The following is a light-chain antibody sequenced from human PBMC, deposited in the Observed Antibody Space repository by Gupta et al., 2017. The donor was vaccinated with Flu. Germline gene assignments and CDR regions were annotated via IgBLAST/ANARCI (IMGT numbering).Light chain of an antibody. CDR3: QQDNNWPPWT. CDR2: GAS. Sequence: ETVMTQSPATLSVSPGERATLSCRASQSVSSSLAWYQQKPGQAPRLLIYGASTRATGIPARFSGSGYGTEFTLTISSRQSEDFAVYYCQQDNNWPPWTFGQGTKVEIK. CDR1: QSVSSS. J-gene: IGKJ1*01. V-gene: IGKV3-15*01.